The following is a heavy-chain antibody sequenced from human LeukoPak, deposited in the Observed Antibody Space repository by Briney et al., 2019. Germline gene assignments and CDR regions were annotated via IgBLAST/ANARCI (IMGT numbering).Heavy chain of an antibody. Sequence: GGSLRLSCAASGFTFSNYWMSWVRQSPGRGLEWVANIDQDGSAEYYVDSVGGRFTVSRDNAKNSLYLQIDSRRAEDTAVYYCARADNYGSILDHWGRGTLVSVSS. J-gene: IGHJ4*02. CDR1: GFTFSNYW. D-gene: IGHD3-10*01. V-gene: IGHV3-7*04. CDR2: IDQDGSAE. CDR3: ARADNYGSILDH.